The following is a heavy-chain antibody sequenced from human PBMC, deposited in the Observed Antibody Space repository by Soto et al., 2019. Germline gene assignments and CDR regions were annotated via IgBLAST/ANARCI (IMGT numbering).Heavy chain of an antibody. CDR3: ARDAVGNYYYMDV. D-gene: IGHD7-27*01. V-gene: IGHV3-48*01. CDR1: GSTFSSYS. Sequence: PGGSLRLSCAASGSTFSSYSMNWVRQAPGKGLEWVSYISSSSSTIYYADSVKGRFTISRDNAKNSLYLQMNSLRAEDTAVYYCARDAVGNYYYMDVWGKGTTVTVSS. CDR2: ISSSSSTI. J-gene: IGHJ6*03.